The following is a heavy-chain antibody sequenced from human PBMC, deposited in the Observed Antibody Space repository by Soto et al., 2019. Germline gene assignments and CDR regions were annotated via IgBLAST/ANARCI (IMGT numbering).Heavy chain of an antibody. Sequence: PGRSLRLSCAPSGFTISNYAMHWVRQAPGKGLEYVSAISSNGGSTYYADSVKGRLTISRDNSKNTMYLQMRSLRAEDKAVYYCVKDHAHLRYFDWLYPSGNYFDHWGQGTLVTVSS. CDR2: ISSNGGST. D-gene: IGHD3-9*01. V-gene: IGHV3-64D*06. J-gene: IGHJ4*02. CDR1: GFTISNYA. CDR3: VKDHAHLRYFDWLYPSGNYFDH.